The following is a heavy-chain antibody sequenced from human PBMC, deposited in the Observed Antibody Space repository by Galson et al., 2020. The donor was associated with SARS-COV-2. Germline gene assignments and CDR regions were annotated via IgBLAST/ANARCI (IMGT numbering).Heavy chain of an antibody. CDR3: ARGSRDVTIILMIATTASYYFDF. Sequence: SQASETLSLTCAVYGGSFSGHYWGWIRQPPGKGLEWIGEINPTGSINYNPSLTSRVTISKDTSKNQFSLRLSSVTAADTPMYFSARGSRDVTIILMIATTASYYFDFWGQGSLVTVSS. CDR1: GGSFSGHY. D-gene: IGHD3-22*01. V-gene: IGHV4-34*01. CDR2: INPTGSI. J-gene: IGHJ4*02.